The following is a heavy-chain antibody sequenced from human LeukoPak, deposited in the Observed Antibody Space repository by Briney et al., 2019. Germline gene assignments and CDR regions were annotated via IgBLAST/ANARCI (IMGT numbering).Heavy chain of an antibody. J-gene: IGHJ4*02. D-gene: IGHD3-3*01. CDR2: ISYDGSNK. Sequence: LGGSLRLSCAASGFTFSSYGMHWVRQAPGKGLEWVAVISYDGSNKYYADSVKGRFTISRDNSKNTLYLQTNSLRAEDTAVYYCAKEGSYDFWSGYFDQYYFDYWGQGTLVTVSS. V-gene: IGHV3-30*18. CDR3: AKEGSYDFWSGYFDQYYFDY. CDR1: GFTFSSYG.